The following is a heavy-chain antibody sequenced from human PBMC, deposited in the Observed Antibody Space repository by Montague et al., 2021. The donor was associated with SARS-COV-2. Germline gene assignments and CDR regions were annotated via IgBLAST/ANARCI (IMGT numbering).Heavy chain of an antibody. J-gene: IGHJ3*02. D-gene: IGHD4-23*01. V-gene: IGHV4-59*01. Sequence: SETLSLTCTVSSGSITGYYWSWLRRSPGKGLEWIAYIYDGGAVNYNPSLGSRVTISTDTSKNQLSLKVNSVTAADTAVYYCVRDHPYGGPRGAYDIWGQGTVVTVSS. CDR1: SGSITGYY. CDR2: IYDGGAV. CDR3: VRDHPYGGPRGAYDI.